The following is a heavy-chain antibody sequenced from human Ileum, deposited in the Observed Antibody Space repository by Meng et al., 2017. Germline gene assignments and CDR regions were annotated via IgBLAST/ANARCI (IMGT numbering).Heavy chain of an antibody. J-gene: IGHJ4*02. Sequence: LLWGPGGGLVQPGGSLRLSCAASGFTVSRFWMTWVRQAPGKGLEWVAYINQDGSDKYYVDSVRGRFTISRDNAKNSLYLQLNSLRGDDTAMYYCASDLRGATAHWGQGALVTVSS. CDR2: INQDGSDK. V-gene: IGHV3-7*01. CDR3: ASDLRGATAH. CDR1: GFTVSRFW. D-gene: IGHD1-26*01.